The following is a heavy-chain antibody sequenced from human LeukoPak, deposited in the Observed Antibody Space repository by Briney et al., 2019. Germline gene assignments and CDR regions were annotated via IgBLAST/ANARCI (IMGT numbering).Heavy chain of an antibody. V-gene: IGHV4-4*07. CDR1: GGSISSYY. CDR3: ARVVITMVRGVIFYYYYYMDV. CDR2: IYTSGST. Sequence: SETLSLTCTVSGGSISSYYWSWIRQPAGKGLEWIGRIYTSGSTNYNPSLKSRVTISVDTSKNQFSLKLSSVTAADTAVYYCARVVITMVRGVIFYYYYYMDVWGKGTTVTISS. J-gene: IGHJ6*03. D-gene: IGHD3-10*01.